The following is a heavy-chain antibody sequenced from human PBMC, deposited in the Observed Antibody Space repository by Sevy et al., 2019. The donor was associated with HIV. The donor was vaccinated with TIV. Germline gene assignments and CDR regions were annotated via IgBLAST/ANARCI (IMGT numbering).Heavy chain of an antibody. Sequence: ASVKVSCKASGGTFSSYAISWVRQAPGQGLEWMGGIIPIFGTANYAQKFQGRVTITADESTSTAYMELSSLRSEDTAVYYCAGDHWKSRLLTYYYYYGMDVWGQGTTVTVSS. CDR3: AGDHWKSRLLTYYYYYGMDV. CDR1: GGTFSSYA. V-gene: IGHV1-69*13. D-gene: IGHD5-18*01. CDR2: IIPIFGTA. J-gene: IGHJ6*02.